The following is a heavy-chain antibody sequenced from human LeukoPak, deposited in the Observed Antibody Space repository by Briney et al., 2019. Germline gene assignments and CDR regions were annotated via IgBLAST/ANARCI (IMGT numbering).Heavy chain of an antibody. V-gene: IGHV1-69*04. CDR1: GGTFNSYA. CDR2: IIPILGIA. Sequence: SVKVSCKASGGTFNSYAISWVRQAPGQGLEWMGRIIPILGIANYAQKFQGRVTITADKSTSTAYMELSSLRSEDTAVYYCARVVGATNSPGDYWGQGTLVTVSS. CDR3: ARVVGATNSPGDY. D-gene: IGHD1-26*01. J-gene: IGHJ4*02.